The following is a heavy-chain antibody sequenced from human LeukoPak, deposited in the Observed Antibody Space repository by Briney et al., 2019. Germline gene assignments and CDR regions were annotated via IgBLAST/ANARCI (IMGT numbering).Heavy chain of an antibody. D-gene: IGHD6-13*01. CDR1: GFTFSDYY. CDR3: AKDPSSSWYRAFDI. CDR2: IRYDGSNK. V-gene: IGHV3-30*02. J-gene: IGHJ3*02. Sequence: GGSLRLSCAASGFTFSDYYMSWIRQAPGRGLEWVAFIRYDGSNKYYADSVKGRFTISRDNSKNTLYLQMNSLRAEDTAVYYCAKDPSSSWYRAFDIWGQGTMVTVSS.